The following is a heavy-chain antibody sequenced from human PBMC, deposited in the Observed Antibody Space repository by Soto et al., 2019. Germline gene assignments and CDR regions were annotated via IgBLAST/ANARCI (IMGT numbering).Heavy chain of an antibody. CDR3: AKRYSGSYYAAFDV. Sequence: GGSLRLSCAASGLTFSTYPMAWVRQAPGKGLEWVSSIHGSGETTYYADSVKGRFTISRDNSKNTLYLEMDNLRADDTAVYFCAKRYSGSYYAAFDVWGQGTMVTVSS. D-gene: IGHD1-26*01. V-gene: IGHV3-23*01. J-gene: IGHJ3*01. CDR2: IHGSGETT. CDR1: GLTFSTYP.